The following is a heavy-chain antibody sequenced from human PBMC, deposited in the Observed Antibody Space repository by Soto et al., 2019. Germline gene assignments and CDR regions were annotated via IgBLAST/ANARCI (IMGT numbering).Heavy chain of an antibody. V-gene: IGHV1-46*01. Sequence: QVQLVQSGAEVKKPGASVKVSCKASGYTFTSYYMHWVRQAPGQGLEWMGIIYPSGGGTSYAHKFQGRLTMTGDTSTSTVYMELSSLRSEDTAVYYCARDRVDCSGGNCWRSVEDTWGQGTLVTVSS. J-gene: IGHJ5*02. CDR2: IYPSGGGT. CDR3: ARDRVDCSGGNCWRSVEDT. CDR1: GYTFTSYY. D-gene: IGHD2-15*01.